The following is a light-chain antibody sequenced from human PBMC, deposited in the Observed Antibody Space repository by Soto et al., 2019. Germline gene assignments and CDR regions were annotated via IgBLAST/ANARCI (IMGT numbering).Light chain of an antibody. Sequence: EIVLTQSPGTPSLSPGERATLSCRASQSASSSYLAWYQQKPGQAPRLLIYGASSRATGIPDRFSGSGSGTDFTLTISRLEPEDLAVYYCHQYGSSPTYTFGQGTKLEIK. CDR1: QSASSSY. CDR3: HQYGSSPTYT. CDR2: GAS. J-gene: IGKJ2*01. V-gene: IGKV3-20*01.